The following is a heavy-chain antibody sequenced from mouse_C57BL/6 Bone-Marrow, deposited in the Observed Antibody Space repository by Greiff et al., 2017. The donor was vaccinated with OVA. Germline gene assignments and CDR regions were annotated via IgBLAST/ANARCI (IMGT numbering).Heavy chain of an antibody. Sequence: VQLKESGGGLVKPGGSLKLSCAASGFTFSSYAMSWVRQTPEKRLEWVATISDGGSYTYYPDNVKGRFTISRDNAKNNLYLQMSHLKSEDTAMYYCARDLGYYGNYFDYWGQGTTLTVSS. V-gene: IGHV5-4*01. D-gene: IGHD2-1*01. CDR2: ISDGGSYT. J-gene: IGHJ2*01. CDR1: GFTFSSYA. CDR3: ARDLGYYGNYFDY.